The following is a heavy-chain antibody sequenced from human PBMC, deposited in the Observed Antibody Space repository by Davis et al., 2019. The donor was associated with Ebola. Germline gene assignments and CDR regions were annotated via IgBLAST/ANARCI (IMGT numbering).Heavy chain of an antibody. J-gene: IGHJ2*01. Sequence: LRLSCTVSGGSISSGDYYWSWIRQPPGKGLEWIGYIYYSGSTYYNPSLKSRVTISVDTSKNQFSLKLSSVTAADTAVYYCARVVFVAGATPSWYFDLWGRGTLVTVSP. V-gene: IGHV4-30-4*01. CDR1: GGSISSGDYY. CDR2: IYYSGST. D-gene: IGHD2-15*01. CDR3: ARVVFVAGATPSWYFDL.